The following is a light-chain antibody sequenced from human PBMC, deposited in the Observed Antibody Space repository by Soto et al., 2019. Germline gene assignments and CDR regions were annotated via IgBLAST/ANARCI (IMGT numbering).Light chain of an antibody. CDR3: QYYDSSLSGPGV. V-gene: IGLV1-40*01. CDR2: GNS. CDR1: SSNIGAGYD. J-gene: IGLJ1*01. Sequence: VLTQPPSVSGAPGQRVTIPCTGSSSNIGAGYDVHWYRQLPGTAPKLLIHGNSNRPSGVPDRFSGSKSGTSASLAITGLQAEDEADYYCQYYDSSLSGPGVFGTGTKVTVL.